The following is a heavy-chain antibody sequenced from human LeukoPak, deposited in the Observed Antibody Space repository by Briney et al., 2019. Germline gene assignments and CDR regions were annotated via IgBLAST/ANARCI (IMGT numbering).Heavy chain of an antibody. CDR1: GFTFSHYW. CDR2: IKQDGSEK. D-gene: IGHD2-15*01. J-gene: IGHJ4*02. V-gene: IGHV3-7*01. CDR3: ASPRSGY. Sequence: GGSLRLSCEASGFTFSHYWMSWVRQAPGKGLEWVANIKQDGSEKYYVDSVKGRFTISRDNAKNSLYLQMNSLRAEDTAVYYCASPRSGYWGQGTLVTVSS.